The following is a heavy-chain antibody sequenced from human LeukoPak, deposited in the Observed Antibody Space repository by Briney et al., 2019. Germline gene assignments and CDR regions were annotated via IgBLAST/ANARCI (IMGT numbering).Heavy chain of an antibody. D-gene: IGHD3-22*01. Sequence: GGSLRLSCSAAGITFSSYSMHWVRQAPGRGLEWVSYISSSGTKIQYADSVKGRFTISRDNAKNSLYLHMNSLRVEDTAVYYCARDRFDSSGYVENWGQGTLVSVS. CDR2: ISSSGTKI. J-gene: IGHJ4*02. CDR3: ARDRFDSSGYVEN. V-gene: IGHV3-48*04. CDR1: GITFSSYS.